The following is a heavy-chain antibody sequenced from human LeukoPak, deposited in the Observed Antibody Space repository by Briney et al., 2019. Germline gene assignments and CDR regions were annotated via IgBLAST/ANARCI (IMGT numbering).Heavy chain of an antibody. CDR1: GGTFSSYA. V-gene: IGHV1-69*13. CDR3: ARVPELLFAFDI. CDR2: IIPIFGTA. Sequence: ASVKVSCKASGGTFSSYAISWVRQAPRQGLEWMGGIIPIFGTANYAQKFQGRVTITADESTSTAYMELSSLRSEDTAVYYCARVPELLFAFDIWGQGTMVTVSS. J-gene: IGHJ3*02. D-gene: IGHD1-26*01.